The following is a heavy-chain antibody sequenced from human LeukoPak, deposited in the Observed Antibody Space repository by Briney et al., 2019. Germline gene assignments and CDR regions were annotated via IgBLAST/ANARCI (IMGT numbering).Heavy chain of an antibody. CDR3: ARVATVTTFDY. CDR2: IYYSGST. J-gene: IGHJ4*02. CDR1: GGSISSYY. Sequence: SETLSFTCTVSGGSISSYYWSWIRQPPGKGLEWIGYIYYSGSTNYNPSLKSRVTISVDTSKNQFSLKLSSVTAADTAVYYCARVATVTTFDYWGQGTLVTVSS. D-gene: IGHD4-17*01. V-gene: IGHV4-59*01.